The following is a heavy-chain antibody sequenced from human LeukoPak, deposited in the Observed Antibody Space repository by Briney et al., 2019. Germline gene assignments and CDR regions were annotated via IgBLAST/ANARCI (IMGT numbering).Heavy chain of an antibody. CDR1: GGSFSGYY. J-gene: IGHJ4*02. CDR3: ARGPVVGYCSGGSCYVFDY. V-gene: IGHV4-34*01. Sequence: PSETLSLTCAVYGGSFSGYYWSWIRQPPGKGLEWIGEINHSGSTNYNPSLKSRVTISVDTSKNQFSLKLSSVTAADTAVNYCARGPVVGYCSGGSCYVFDYWGQGTLVTVSS. D-gene: IGHD2-15*01. CDR2: INHSGST.